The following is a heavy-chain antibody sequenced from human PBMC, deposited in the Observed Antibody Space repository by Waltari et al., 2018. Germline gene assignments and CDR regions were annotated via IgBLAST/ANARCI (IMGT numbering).Heavy chain of an antibody. CDR3: GRDRGGLNDDAYDI. J-gene: IGHJ3*02. D-gene: IGHD3-16*01. V-gene: IGHV1-8*01. Sequence: QVQLVQSGAEVKKPGASVKVSCKASGYTFTSYDVNWVRQAPGQGIEWVGWINPNRGQTGYAQKFQGRVSMTTDTSINTAYMELSSQTSEDTAVYYCGRDRGGLNDDAYDIWGQGTMVTVSS. CDR1: GYTFTSYD. CDR2: INPNRGQT.